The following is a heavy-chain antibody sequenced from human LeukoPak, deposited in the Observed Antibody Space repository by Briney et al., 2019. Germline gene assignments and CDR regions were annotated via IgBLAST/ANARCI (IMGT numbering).Heavy chain of an antibody. J-gene: IGHJ4*02. V-gene: IGHV4-39*01. Sequence: SETLSLTCTVSGGSIRSSYYYWGWIRQPPGKGLEWIGSIYDSGSTYHNPSLKSRVTISVDTSKNQFSLKLNSVTAADTAVYYCASLSSLARYVHYWGQGTLVTVSS. CDR1: GGSIRSSYYY. D-gene: IGHD6-6*01. CDR3: ASLSSLARYVHY. CDR2: IYDSGST.